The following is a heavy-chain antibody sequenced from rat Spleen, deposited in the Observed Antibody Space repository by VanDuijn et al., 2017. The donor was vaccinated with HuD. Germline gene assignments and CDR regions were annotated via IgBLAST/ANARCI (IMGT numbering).Heavy chain of an antibody. CDR2: ISSGGGGT. CDR3: TRGGFYRY. CDR1: GFTFDDFY. V-gene: IGHV5-20*01. D-gene: IGHD1-3*01. Sequence: EVQLVESGGGLVQPGRSLKVSCAASGFTFDDFYMAWVRQAPTKGLEWVASISSGGGGTYYPDSVKGRFTISRDIAKSTLFLQMNSLKSEDTATYYCTRGGFYRYWGQGVMVTVSS. J-gene: IGHJ2*01.